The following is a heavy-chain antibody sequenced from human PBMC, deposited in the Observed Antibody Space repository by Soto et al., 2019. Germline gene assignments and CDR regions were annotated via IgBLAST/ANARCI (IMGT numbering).Heavy chain of an antibody. CDR1: GYTFTSYY. CDR2: INPSGGST. Sequence: SVKVSCKASGYTFTSYYMHWVRQAPGQGLEWMGIINPSGGSTSYAQKFQGRVTMTRDTSTSTVYMELSSLRSEDTAVYYCARGHGGVVVVPAAIGYWGQGTLVTVSS. D-gene: IGHD2-2*01. J-gene: IGHJ4*02. V-gene: IGHV1-46*01. CDR3: ARGHGGVVVVPAAIGY.